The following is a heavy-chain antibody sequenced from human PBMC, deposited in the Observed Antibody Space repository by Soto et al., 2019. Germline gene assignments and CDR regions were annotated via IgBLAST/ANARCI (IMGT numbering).Heavy chain of an antibody. V-gene: IGHV4-39*01. J-gene: IGHJ4*02. Sequence: SETLSLTCTVSGGSISSSSYYWGWIRQPPGKGLEWIGSIYYSGSTYYNPSLKSRVTISVDTSKNQFPLKLSSVTAADTAVYYCGRLRLGELPILDYWGQGTLVTVSS. CDR1: GGSISSSSYY. D-gene: IGHD3-16*01. CDR2: IYYSGST. CDR3: GRLRLGELPILDY.